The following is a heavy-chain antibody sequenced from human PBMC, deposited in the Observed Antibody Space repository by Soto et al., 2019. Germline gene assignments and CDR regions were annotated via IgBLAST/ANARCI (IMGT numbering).Heavy chain of an antibody. V-gene: IGHV4-59*08. CDR3: ARHISSGTNVAAIRSFDP. CDR2: IYYSGST. CDR1: GGSISSDY. J-gene: IGHJ5*02. Sequence: QVQLQESGPGLVKPSETLSLTCTVSGGSISSDYWSWIRQPPGKGLEWIGYIYYSGSTNYNPSLKSRITISSDTSKNQVSLKLSSVTAADTALYYCARHISSGTNVAAIRSFDPWGQGTLVAVSS. D-gene: IGHD1-7*01.